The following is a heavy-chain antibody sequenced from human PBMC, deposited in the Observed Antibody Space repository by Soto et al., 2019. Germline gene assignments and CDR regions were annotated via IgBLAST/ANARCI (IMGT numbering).Heavy chain of an antibody. J-gene: IGHJ4*02. CDR3: AHANYYDSSGYYYADY. CDR2: INHSGST. Sequence: PSETLSLTCAVYGGSFSGYYWTWIRQPPGTGLEWIGEINHSGSTNYNPSLKSRVTISVDTSKNQFSLKLTSVTAADTATYYCAHANYYDSSGYYYADYWGQGTLVTVSS. D-gene: IGHD3-22*01. CDR1: GGSFSGYY. V-gene: IGHV4-34*01.